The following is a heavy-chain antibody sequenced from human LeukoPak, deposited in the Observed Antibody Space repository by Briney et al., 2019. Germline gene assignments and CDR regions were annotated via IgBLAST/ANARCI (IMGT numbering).Heavy chain of an antibody. D-gene: IGHD6-19*01. V-gene: IGHV1-24*01. CDR2: FDPEDGET. CDR3: ATEGSGWYYFDY. Sequence: ASVKVSCKVSGYTLTELSMYWVRQAPGKGLEWMGGFDPEDGETIYAQKFQGRVTMTEDTSTDTACMELSSLRSEDTAVYYCATEGSGWYYFDYWGQGTLVTVSS. J-gene: IGHJ4*02. CDR1: GYTLTELS.